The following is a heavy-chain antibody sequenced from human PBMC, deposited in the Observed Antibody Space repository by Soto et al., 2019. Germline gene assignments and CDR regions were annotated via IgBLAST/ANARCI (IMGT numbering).Heavy chain of an antibody. CDR1: GYTFSTYA. CDR2: INPDNGKT. CDR3: ARDGSSGYYDDYYYGMDV. Sequence: QVQLVQSGGEVKKPGASVKVSCKSSGYTFSTYAISWVRQAPGQGLEWMGWINPDNGKTNYAQRFQGRVTMTTDTSTNTVYMELKSLRSDDTAVYFCARDGSSGYYDDYYYGMDVWGQGTTVTVSS. D-gene: IGHD3-22*01. J-gene: IGHJ6*02. V-gene: IGHV1-18*01.